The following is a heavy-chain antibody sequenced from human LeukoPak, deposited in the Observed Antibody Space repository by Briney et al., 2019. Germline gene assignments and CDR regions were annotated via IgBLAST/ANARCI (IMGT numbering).Heavy chain of an antibody. D-gene: IGHD5-18*01. CDR2: INSDGSST. Sequence: GGSLRLSCAASGFTFSSYWMHWVRQAPGKGLVWVSRINSDGSSTSYADSVKGRFTISRDNDKNTLYLQMNSLRAEDTAVYYCARGDTAMAIDYWGQGTLVTVSS. CDR3: ARGDTAMAIDY. J-gene: IGHJ4*02. CDR1: GFTFSSYW. V-gene: IGHV3-74*01.